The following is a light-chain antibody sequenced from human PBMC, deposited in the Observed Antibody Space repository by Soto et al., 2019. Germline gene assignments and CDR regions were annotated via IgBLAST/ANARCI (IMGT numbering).Light chain of an antibody. CDR3: CSRAGLYSV. J-gene: IGLJ3*02. CDR2: DVN. Sequence: QSALTQPRSVSGSPGQSVTISCTGTSSDVGGYDSVSWYQQHPGKAPKLIIRDVNKRPSGVPDRFSGSKSGNTASLTISGLQAEDEADYYCCSRAGLYSVFGGGTKLTVL. CDR1: SSDVGGYDS. V-gene: IGLV2-11*01.